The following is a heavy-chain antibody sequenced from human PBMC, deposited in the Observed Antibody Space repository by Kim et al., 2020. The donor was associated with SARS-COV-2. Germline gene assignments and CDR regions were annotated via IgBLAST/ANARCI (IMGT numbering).Heavy chain of an antibody. CDR2: GET. D-gene: IGHD3-10*01. V-gene: IGHV1-3*01. Sequence: GETQSPQSFQGRVAITRDTSATTAYMELSSLRFEDTAVYYCTRNGGGLDYWGQGTLVTVSS. CDR3: TRNGGGLDY. J-gene: IGHJ4*02.